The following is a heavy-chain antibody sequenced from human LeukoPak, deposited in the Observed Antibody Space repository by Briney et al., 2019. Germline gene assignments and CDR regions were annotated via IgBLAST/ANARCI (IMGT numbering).Heavy chain of an antibody. Sequence: PGGSLRLSCAASGFTFSRYSLNWVRQAPGKGLEWVSSISTSSSYIYYADSVKGRFTISRDNAKNSLYLQMNSLRAEDTAVYYCARDLGDYWSGFRSYFFEYWGQGTLVTVSS. CDR2: ISTSSSYI. V-gene: IGHV3-21*01. J-gene: IGHJ4*02. D-gene: IGHD3-3*01. CDR1: GFTFSRYS. CDR3: ARDLGDYWSGFRSYFFEY.